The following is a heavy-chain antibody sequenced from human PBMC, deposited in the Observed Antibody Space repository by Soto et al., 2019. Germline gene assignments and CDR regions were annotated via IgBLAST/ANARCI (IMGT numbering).Heavy chain of an antibody. J-gene: IGHJ3*02. D-gene: IGHD2-2*01. CDR3: ARDLGYCSSTSCYVAAFDI. CDR2: ISTSGNTI. Sequence: GGSLRLSCAASGFTFSDYYMSWIRQAPGKGLECVSYISTSGNTIYYADSVKGRFTIPRDNAKNSLYLQMNSLRAEDTAVYYCARDLGYCSSTSCYVAAFDIWGQGTMVTVSS. V-gene: IGHV3-11*01. CDR1: GFTFSDYY.